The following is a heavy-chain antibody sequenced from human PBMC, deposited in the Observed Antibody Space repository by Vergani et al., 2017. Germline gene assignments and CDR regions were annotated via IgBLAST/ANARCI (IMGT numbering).Heavy chain of an antibody. V-gene: IGHV4-61*02. J-gene: IGHJ6*02. CDR2: FYTGGGT. Sequence: QVQLQESGPGLVRPSQTLSLTCTVSGGSISSGSYYWSWFRQPAGKGLEWIGRFYTGGGTSYNPSLKSRVTISVDTSKNQFSLQLSSVTAADTAVYYCAREPLYSTTLPFLLLDMDVWGQGTTVTVSS. CDR3: AREPLYSTTLPFLLLDMDV. D-gene: IGHD6-13*01. CDR1: GGSISSGSYY.